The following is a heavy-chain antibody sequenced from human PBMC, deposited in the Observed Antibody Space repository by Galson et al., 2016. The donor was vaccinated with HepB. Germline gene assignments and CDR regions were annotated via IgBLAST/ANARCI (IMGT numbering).Heavy chain of an antibody. D-gene: IGHD1-26*01. J-gene: IGHJ4*02. Sequence: SVKVSCKASGYPFIDYSIHWVRQAPGQGLEWMAYIHPTSDGTHYAQKFQGRARVTRDTSITTAYMELSSLTSDDTAVYYCARHWGGSSDYWGKGTLVTVSS. CDR1: GYPFIDYS. CDR3: ARHWGGSSDY. V-gene: IGHV1-2*02. CDR2: IHPTSDGT.